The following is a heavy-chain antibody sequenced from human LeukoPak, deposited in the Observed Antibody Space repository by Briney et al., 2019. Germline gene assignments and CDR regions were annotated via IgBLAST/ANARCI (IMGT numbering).Heavy chain of an antibody. Sequence: PGGSLRLSCAASGFTFSSYSMNWVRQAPGKRLEWVSYISSSSSTIYYADSVKGRFTISRDNAKNSLYLQMNSLRAEDTAVYYCARDQRYCSSTSCYALDPWGQGTLVTVSS. V-gene: IGHV3-48*04. CDR2: ISSSSSTI. J-gene: IGHJ5*02. CDR3: ARDQRYCSSTSCYALDP. D-gene: IGHD2-2*01. CDR1: GFTFSSYS.